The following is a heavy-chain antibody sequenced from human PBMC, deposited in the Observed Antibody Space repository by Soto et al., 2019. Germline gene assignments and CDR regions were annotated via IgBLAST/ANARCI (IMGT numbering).Heavy chain of an antibody. D-gene: IGHD3-10*01. V-gene: IGHV6-1*01. CDR2: TYYRSKWYN. CDR1: GDSVSTNSAA. CDR3: DTGINWIDT. Sequence: PSQTLSLTGVMSGDSVSTNSAAWNWIRQSPSRGLEWLGRTYYRSKWYNDYAVSVKSRITINPDTSKNQFSLQLNSVTPEDTAVYYYDTGINWIDTCGQRTPVPVSS. J-gene: IGHJ5*01.